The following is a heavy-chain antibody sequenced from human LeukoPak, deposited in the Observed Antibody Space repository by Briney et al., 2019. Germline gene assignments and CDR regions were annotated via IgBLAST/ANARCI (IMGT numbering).Heavy chain of an antibody. J-gene: IGHJ4*02. Sequence: ASVKVSCKASGYTFTSYDINWVRQATGQGLEWMGWMNPNSGNTGYAQKFQGRVTMTTDASTSTAYMELRSLRSDDTAVYYCARDSVRLGELSSYDYWGQGTLVTVSS. CDR1: GYTFTSYD. CDR3: ARDSVRLGELSSYDY. CDR2: MNPNSGNT. V-gene: IGHV1-8*01. D-gene: IGHD3-16*02.